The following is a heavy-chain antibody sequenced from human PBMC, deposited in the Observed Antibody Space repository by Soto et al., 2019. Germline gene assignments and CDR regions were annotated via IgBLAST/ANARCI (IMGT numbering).Heavy chain of an antibody. V-gene: IGHV3-30*18. CDR3: AKERGVQRGWYFDL. J-gene: IGHJ2*01. D-gene: IGHD3-10*01. CDR2: ISYDGSNK. Sequence: QVQLVESGGGVVQPGRSLRLSCAASGFTFSSYGMHWVRQAPGKGLEWVAVISYDGSNKYYADSVKGRFTISRDNSKNTLYLQMNSLRAEDTAVYYCAKERGVQRGWYFDLWGRGTLVTVST. CDR1: GFTFSSYG.